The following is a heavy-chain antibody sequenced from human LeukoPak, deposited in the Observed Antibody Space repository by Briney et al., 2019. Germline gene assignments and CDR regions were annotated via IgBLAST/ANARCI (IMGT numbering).Heavy chain of an antibody. J-gene: IGHJ4*02. D-gene: IGHD6-19*01. CDR1: GGTFSSYA. Sequence: ASVKVSCKASGGTFSSYAISWVRQAPGQGLEWMGRIIPILGIANYAQKFQGRVTITADKSTSTAYMELSSLRSEDTAVYYCARHSSGWYAIDYWGQGTLVTVSS. CDR3: ARHSSGWYAIDY. V-gene: IGHV1-69*04. CDR2: IIPILGIA.